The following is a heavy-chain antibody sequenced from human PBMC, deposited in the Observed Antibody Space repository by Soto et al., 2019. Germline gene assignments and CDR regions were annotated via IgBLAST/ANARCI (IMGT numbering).Heavy chain of an antibody. CDR1: GFTFSSYA. D-gene: IGHD3-22*01. J-gene: IGHJ4*02. CDR2: ISGSGGST. CDR3: AKDHTPHMIVVVTHFDY. V-gene: IGHV3-23*01. Sequence: QSGGSLRLSCAASGFTFSSYAMSWVRQAPGKGLEWVSAISGSGGSTYYADSVKGRFTISRDNSKNTLYLQMNSLRAEDTAVYYCAKDHTPHMIVVVTHFDYWGQGTLVTVSS.